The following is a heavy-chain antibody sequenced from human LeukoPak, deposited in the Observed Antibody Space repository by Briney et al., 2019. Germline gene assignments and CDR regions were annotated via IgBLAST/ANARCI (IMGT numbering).Heavy chain of an antibody. V-gene: IGHV1-8*03. CDR2: MNPNSGNT. D-gene: IGHD2-2*01. CDR3: ARGVACSSTSCPDAFDI. CDR1: GYTFTSYD. Sequence: GASVKVSCKASGYTFTSYDINWVRQATGQGLEWMGWMNPNSGNTGYAQKFQGRVTITRNTSISTAYMELSSLRSEDTAVYYCARGVACSSTSCPDAFDIWGQGAMVTVSS. J-gene: IGHJ3*02.